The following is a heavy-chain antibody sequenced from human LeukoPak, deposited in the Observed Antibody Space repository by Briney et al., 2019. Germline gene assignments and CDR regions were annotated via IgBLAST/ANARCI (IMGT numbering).Heavy chain of an antibody. V-gene: IGHV3-21*01. J-gene: IGHJ4*02. CDR2: ISSGSGYI. CDR1: GFTFSTYP. D-gene: IGHD4-17*01. Sequence: GGSLRLSCAASGFTFSTYPMNWVRQAPGKGLEWVSSISSGSGYIYYADSVKGRFIISRDNAKNSLYLQMNSLRAEDTAVYYCARGYGDYGKYYFDSWGQGALVTVSS. CDR3: ARGYGDYGKYYFDS.